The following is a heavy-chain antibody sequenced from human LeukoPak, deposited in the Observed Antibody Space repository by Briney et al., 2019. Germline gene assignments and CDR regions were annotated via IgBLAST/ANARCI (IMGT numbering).Heavy chain of an antibody. J-gene: IGHJ6*02. CDR2: IYSGGST. CDR1: GFTVSSNY. V-gene: IGHV3-66*02. Sequence: PGGSLRLSCAASGFTVSSNYMSWVRQAPGKGLEWVSVIYSGGSTYYADSVKGRFTISRDNSKNTLYLQMNSLRAEDTAVYYCAREMSWFGEFVYEGYCYGMDVWGQGTTVTVSS. D-gene: IGHD3-10*01. CDR3: AREMSWFGEFVYEGYCYGMDV.